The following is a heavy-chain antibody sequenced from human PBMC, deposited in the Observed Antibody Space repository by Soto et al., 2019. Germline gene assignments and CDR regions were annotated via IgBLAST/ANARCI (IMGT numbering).Heavy chain of an antibody. CDR3: ARGGAYDSSGYDAFDI. J-gene: IGHJ3*02. CDR1: GGSIGSYY. Sequence: SETLSLTCTVSGGSIGSYYWSWIRQPPGKGLEWIGYIYYSGSTNYNPSLKSRVTISVDTSKNQFSLKLSSVTAADTAVYYCARGGAYDSSGYDAFDIWGQGTMVTVSS. V-gene: IGHV4-59*01. D-gene: IGHD3-22*01. CDR2: IYYSGST.